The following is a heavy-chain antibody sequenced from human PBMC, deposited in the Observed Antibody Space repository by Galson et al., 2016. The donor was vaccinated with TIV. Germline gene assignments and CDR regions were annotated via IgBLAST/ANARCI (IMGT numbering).Heavy chain of an antibody. CDR3: ARDHPLSTVFIAYPGKPYHGLDV. J-gene: IGHJ6*02. Sequence: SETLSLTCTVSGGSMSSYYWSWIRQPPGKGLEWIGSISHSGVAHYRPSLMSRVTMPVDTSKNQFSLKLISVTAADPAVYYCARDHPLSTVFIAYPGKPYHGLDVWGQGTAVTVSS. V-gene: IGHV4-4*07. CDR1: GGSMSSYY. CDR2: ISHSGVA. D-gene: IGHD2/OR15-2a*01.